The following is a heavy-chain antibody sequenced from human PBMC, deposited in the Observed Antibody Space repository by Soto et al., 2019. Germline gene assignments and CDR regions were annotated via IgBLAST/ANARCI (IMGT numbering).Heavy chain of an antibody. V-gene: IGHV3-23*01. CDR2: FDGSVGHT. D-gene: IGHD5-18*01. J-gene: IGHJ6*02. CDR1: GFSFSSYA. Sequence: GGSLRLSCAASGFSFSSYAVSWVRQAPGKGLEWVSVFDGSVGHTYYTNSVKGRFTISNDNSKNTLFLQMNSLRAEDTAVYYCARDLIGYTAMATGYYYYGMDVWGQGTTVTVSS. CDR3: ARDLIGYTAMATGYYYYGMDV.